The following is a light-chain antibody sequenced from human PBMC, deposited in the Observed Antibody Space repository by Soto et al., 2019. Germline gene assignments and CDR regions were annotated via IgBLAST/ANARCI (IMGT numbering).Light chain of an antibody. CDR3: QQYYSTPRGT. V-gene: IGKV4-1*01. Sequence: DIVMTQSPDSLAVSLGERATINCKSSQSVLYSSNNKNYLAWYQQKPGQPPKLLIYWASTRESGVTDRFSGSGSGTDFTLTIGSLQAEDVAVYYCQQYYSTPRGTFGQGTKVEIK. CDR1: QSVLYSSNNKNY. J-gene: IGKJ1*01. CDR2: WAS.